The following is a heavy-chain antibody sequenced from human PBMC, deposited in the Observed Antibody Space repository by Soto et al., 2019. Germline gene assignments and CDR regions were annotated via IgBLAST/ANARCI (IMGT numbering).Heavy chain of an antibody. V-gene: IGHV3-7*01. CDR2: IKQDGSEK. Sequence: GGSLRLACAASGFTFSSYWMSWVRQAPGKVLDWVANIKQDGSEKYYVDSVKGRFTISRDNSKNTLFLQMNGLRTEDTAMYYCARAPTSRLDYWGQGTLVTVS. J-gene: IGHJ4*02. CDR1: GFTFSSYW. CDR3: ARAPTSRLDY.